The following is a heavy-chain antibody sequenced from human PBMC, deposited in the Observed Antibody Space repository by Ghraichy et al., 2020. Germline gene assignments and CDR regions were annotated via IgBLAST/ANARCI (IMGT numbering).Heavy chain of an antibody. Sequence: ASVKVSCKASGYTFTSYGISWVRQAPGQGLEWMGWISAYNGNTNYAQKLQGRVTMTTDTSTSTAYMELRSLRSDDTAVYYCARDPFRANTVTTFLYGMDVWGQGTTVTVSS. V-gene: IGHV1-18*01. CDR2: ISAYNGNT. CDR1: GYTFTSYG. J-gene: IGHJ6*02. D-gene: IGHD4-17*01. CDR3: ARDPFRANTVTTFLYGMDV.